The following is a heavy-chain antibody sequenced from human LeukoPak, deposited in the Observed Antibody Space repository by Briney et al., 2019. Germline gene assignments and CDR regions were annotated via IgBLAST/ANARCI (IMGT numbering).Heavy chain of an antibody. Sequence: GESLKISCKGSGYSFVSYWIGWVRQMPGKGLEWMGIIYPGDSDTRYSPSFQGQVTMSADKSLSIAYLQWSDLKASDTAMYYCARGAVELATTNAFDIWGQGTMVTVSS. D-gene: IGHD5-24*01. V-gene: IGHV5-51*01. J-gene: IGHJ3*02. CDR3: ARGAVELATTNAFDI. CDR1: GYSFVSYW. CDR2: IYPGDSDT.